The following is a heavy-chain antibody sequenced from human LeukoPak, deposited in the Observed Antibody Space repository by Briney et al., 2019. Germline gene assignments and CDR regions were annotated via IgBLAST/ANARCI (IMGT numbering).Heavy chain of an antibody. Sequence: GGSLRLSCAASGFTFSSYWMSWVRQAPGKGLEWVANIKQDGSEKYYVDSVKGRFTISRDNAKNSLYLQMNSLRAEDTAVYYCARLGEGDYYDGSGYYYPYYFDYWGQGTLVTVSS. D-gene: IGHD3-22*01. V-gene: IGHV3-7*01. CDR2: IKQDGSEK. CDR3: ARLGEGDYYDGSGYYYPYYFDY. CDR1: GFTFSSYW. J-gene: IGHJ4*02.